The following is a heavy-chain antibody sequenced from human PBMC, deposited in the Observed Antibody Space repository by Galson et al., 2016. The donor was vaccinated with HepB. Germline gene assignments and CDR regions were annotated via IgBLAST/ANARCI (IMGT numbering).Heavy chain of an antibody. V-gene: IGHV1-46*01. CDR3: ARDDYLLRFQYGMDV. D-gene: IGHD4/OR15-4a*01. CDR2: INPSGGST. CDR1: GYTFTSYY. Sequence: SVKVSCKASGYTFTSYYMHWVRQAPGQGLEWMGIINPSGGSTSYAQKFQGRVTMTRDTSTSTVYMELGSLRSEDTAVYYCARDDYLLRFQYGMDVWGQGTTVTVSS. J-gene: IGHJ6*02.